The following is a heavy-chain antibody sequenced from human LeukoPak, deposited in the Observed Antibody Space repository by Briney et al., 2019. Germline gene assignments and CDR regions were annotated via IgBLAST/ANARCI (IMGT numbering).Heavy chain of an antibody. Sequence: SETLSLTCTISGGSISSYYWSWIRQPPGKGLEWIGYIYYSGSTNYNPSLKSRVTISVDTSKNQFSLKLSSVTAADTAVYYCARGWVPTAYYYMDVWGKGTTVTVSS. CDR1: GGSISSYY. CDR2: IYYSGST. CDR3: ARGWVPTAYYYMDV. D-gene: IGHD5-24*01. J-gene: IGHJ6*03. V-gene: IGHV4-59*01.